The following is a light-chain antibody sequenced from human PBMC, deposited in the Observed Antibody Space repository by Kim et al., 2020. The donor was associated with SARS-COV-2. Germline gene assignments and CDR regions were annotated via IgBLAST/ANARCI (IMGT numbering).Light chain of an antibody. J-gene: IGLJ2*01. CDR3: SSYTSSSTLV. CDR2: DVS. V-gene: IGLV2-14*04. Sequence: GQPITISCTGTSSDVGGYNYVSWYQQHPGKAPKLMIYDVSKRPSGVSNRFSGSKSGNTASLTISGLQAEDEADYYCSSYTSSSTLVFGGGTQLTVL. CDR1: SSDVGGYNY.